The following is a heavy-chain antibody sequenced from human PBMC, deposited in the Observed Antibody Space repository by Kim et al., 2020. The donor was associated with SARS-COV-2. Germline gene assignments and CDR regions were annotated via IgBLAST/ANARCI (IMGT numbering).Heavy chain of an antibody. V-gene: IGHV3-11*01. CDR2: IGSRSRAI. D-gene: IGHD5-18*01. Sequence: GGSLRLSCAASGFTFSDYHMSWIRQTPGKGLEWISYIGSRSRAIFYADSVKGRFTISRDNDKNLLFLQMSSLRADDTAVYYCARDANNSGYHSVPAFWG. CDR1: GFTFSDYH. J-gene: IGHJ2*01. CDR3: ARDANNSGYHSVPAF.